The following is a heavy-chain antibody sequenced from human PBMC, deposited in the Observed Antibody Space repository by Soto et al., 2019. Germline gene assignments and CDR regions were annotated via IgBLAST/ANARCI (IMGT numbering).Heavy chain of an antibody. CDR1: GFGFSDHF. CDR3: VAYTRDYVH. V-gene: IGHV3-72*01. CDR2: AKNKANSYTT. D-gene: IGHD4-17*01. J-gene: IGHJ4*02. Sequence: EVQLVESGGGLVQPGGSLRLSCAASGFGFSDHFMDWVRQAPGKGLEWVGRAKNKANSYTTEYGASVKGRFTISRDDSKNSLYLQMNSLKTEDTAVHYCVAYTRDYVHWGQGTLVTVSS.